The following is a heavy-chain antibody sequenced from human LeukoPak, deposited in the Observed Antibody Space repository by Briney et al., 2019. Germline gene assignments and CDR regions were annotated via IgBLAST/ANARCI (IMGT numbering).Heavy chain of an antibody. CDR1: GFTFSSYG. CDR2: IWYGGSNK. J-gene: IGHJ3*02. D-gene: IGHD3-22*01. CDR3: AKDLNYDSSGYYPEAFDI. V-gene: IGHV3-30*02. Sequence: PGGSLRLSCAASGFTFSSYGMHWVRQAPGKGLEWVAVIWYGGSNKYYADSVKGRFTISRDNSKNTLYLQMNSLRAEDTAVYYCAKDLNYDSSGYYPEAFDIWGQGTMVTVSS.